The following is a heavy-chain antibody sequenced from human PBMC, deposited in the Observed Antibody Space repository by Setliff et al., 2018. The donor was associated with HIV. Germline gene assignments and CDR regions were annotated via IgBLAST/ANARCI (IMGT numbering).Heavy chain of an antibody. CDR1: GGSISSSSYY. D-gene: IGHD6-19*01. CDR3: ARGYPGIAVAGLSYYYYYYMDV. V-gene: IGHV4-39*07. CDR2: IYYNGNT. J-gene: IGHJ6*03. Sequence: SETLSLTCTVSGGSISSSSYYWGWIRQPPGKGLEWIGSIYYNGNTYYNPSLKSRVTISVDTSKNQFSLKLSSVTAADTAVYYCARGYPGIAVAGLSYYYYYYMDVWGKGTTVTVSS.